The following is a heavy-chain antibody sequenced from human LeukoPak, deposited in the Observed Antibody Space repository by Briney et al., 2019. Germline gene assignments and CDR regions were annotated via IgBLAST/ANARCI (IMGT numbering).Heavy chain of an antibody. CDR2: IWYDGSNK. Sequence: GRSLRLSCAASGFTFSSYGMHWVRQAPGKGLEWVAVIWYDGSNKYYADSVKGRFTISRDNSKNTLYLQMNSLRAEDTAVYYCARDPAYYYGSGRLPDPGFHHSIDYWGQGTLVTVSS. CDR1: GFTFSSYG. D-gene: IGHD3-10*01. J-gene: IGHJ4*02. V-gene: IGHV3-33*01. CDR3: ARDPAYYYGSGRLPDPGFHHSIDY.